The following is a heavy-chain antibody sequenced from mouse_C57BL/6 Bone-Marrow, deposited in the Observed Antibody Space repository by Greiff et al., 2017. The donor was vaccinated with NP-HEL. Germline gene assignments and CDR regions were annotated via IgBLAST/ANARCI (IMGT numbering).Heavy chain of an antibody. V-gene: IGHV1-55*01. CDR3: AGDGYSWFAY. Sequence: QVQLKESGAELVKPGASVKMSCKASGYTFTSYWITWVKQRPGQGLEWIGDIYPGSGSTNYNEKFKSKATLTVDTSSSTAYMQLSSLTSEDSAVYYCAGDGYSWFAYWGQGTLVTVSA. CDR2: IYPGSGST. D-gene: IGHD2-3*01. CDR1: GYTFTSYW. J-gene: IGHJ3*01.